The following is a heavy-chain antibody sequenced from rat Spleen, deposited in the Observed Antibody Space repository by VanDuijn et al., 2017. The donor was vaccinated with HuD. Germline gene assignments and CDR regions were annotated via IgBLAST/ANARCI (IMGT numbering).Heavy chain of an antibody. CDR3: ARVGYSSYIRYFDY. Sequence: QVQLKESGPGLVQPSQTLSLTCTVSGFSLTRYDISWVRQPPGKGLEWMGVIWTGGTTAYNSLLKSRPSISRDTSKSQVFLKMNSLQTEDTATYYCARVGYSSYIRYFDYWGQGVMVTVSS. J-gene: IGHJ2*01. D-gene: IGHD1-2*01. CDR2: IWTGGTT. CDR1: GFSLTRYD. V-gene: IGHV2-43*01.